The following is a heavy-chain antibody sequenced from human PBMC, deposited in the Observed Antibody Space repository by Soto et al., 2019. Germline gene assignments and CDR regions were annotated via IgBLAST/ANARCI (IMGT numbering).Heavy chain of an antibody. CDR1: SDSISSYY. D-gene: IGHD6-19*01. V-gene: IGHV4-59*08. Sequence: QVQLQESGPGLVRPSETLSLTCTVSSDSISSYYWIWIRQSPGKGLEWIGYTDYSGNTNYNPSLKSRVTISGDTSKNQFSLCLSSVTSADTAVYYCARAVGDPLYYLDYWGQGTLVTVSS. CDR3: ARAVGDPLYYLDY. CDR2: TDYSGNT. J-gene: IGHJ4*02.